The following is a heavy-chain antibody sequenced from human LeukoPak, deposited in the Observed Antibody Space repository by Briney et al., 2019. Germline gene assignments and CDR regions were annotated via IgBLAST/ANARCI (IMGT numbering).Heavy chain of an antibody. J-gene: IGHJ4*02. CDR3: ARTYERELDY. CDR2: ISIISSTI. Sequence: GGSLRLSCAASGFTFSSYHMNWVHGAPGKGLEWVSYISIISSTIYYADSVKGRFTISRDDAKNSVYLQMNSLRAEDTAVYYCARTYERELDYWGQGTLVTVSS. D-gene: IGHD5-12*01. CDR1: GFTFSSYH. V-gene: IGHV3-48*01.